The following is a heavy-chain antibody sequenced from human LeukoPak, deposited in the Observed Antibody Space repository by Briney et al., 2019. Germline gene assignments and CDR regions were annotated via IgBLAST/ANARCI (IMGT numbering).Heavy chain of an antibody. V-gene: IGHV3-49*03. J-gene: IGHJ4*02. Sequence: TGRSLRLSCATSGFNFGVVAMDWIRQAPGKGLEWVGFIRHREYGGTAEYAASVNGRFAISGDDSKSIVYLQMNDLRTEDTGVYYCARERAGDVDYWGLGTLVTVSS. CDR2: IRHREYGGTA. CDR1: GFNFGVVA. CDR3: ARERAGDVDY.